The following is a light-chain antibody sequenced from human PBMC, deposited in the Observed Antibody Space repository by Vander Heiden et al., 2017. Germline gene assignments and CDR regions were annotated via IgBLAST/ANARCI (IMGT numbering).Light chain of an antibody. CDR3: AAWDDSLRVV. CDR2: RNN. J-gene: IGLJ2*01. Sequence: QSVLTQPPSASGTPGQRVTISCSGSSSNIGSNYVYWYQQLPGTAPKLLIYRNNQPPSGVPDRFSGSKSGTSASLAISGLRSEDEADYYCAAWDDSLRVVFGGGTKLTVL. V-gene: IGLV1-47*01. CDR1: SSNIGSNY.